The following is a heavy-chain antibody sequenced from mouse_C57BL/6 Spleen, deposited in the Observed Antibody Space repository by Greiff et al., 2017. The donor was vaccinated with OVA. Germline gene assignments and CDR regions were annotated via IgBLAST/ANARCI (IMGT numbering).Heavy chain of an antibody. CDR1: GYTFTSYW. Sequence: QVQLQQPGAELVKPGASVKLSCKASGYTFTSYWMHWVKQRPGQGLEWIGMIHPNSGSTNYNEKFKSKATLTVDKSSSTAYMQLSSLTSEDSAVYYCAACYYYYAMDYWGQGTSVTVSS. J-gene: IGHJ4*01. CDR2: IHPNSGST. CDR3: AACYYYYAMDY. V-gene: IGHV1-64*01. D-gene: IGHD2-3*01.